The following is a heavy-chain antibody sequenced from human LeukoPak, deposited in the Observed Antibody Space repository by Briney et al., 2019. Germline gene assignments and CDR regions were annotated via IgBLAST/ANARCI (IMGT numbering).Heavy chain of an antibody. Sequence: PSETLSLTCTVSGGSISPSYWSWIRQPPGKGLEWIGYIHYSGSTNYNPSLKSRVTISVDTSKNQFSLKLSSVTAADTAVYYCATDNSYGSGSYYTWGQGTLVTVSS. D-gene: IGHD3-10*01. CDR3: ATDNSYGSGSYYT. CDR1: GGSISPSY. J-gene: IGHJ4*02. V-gene: IGHV4-59*01. CDR2: IHYSGST.